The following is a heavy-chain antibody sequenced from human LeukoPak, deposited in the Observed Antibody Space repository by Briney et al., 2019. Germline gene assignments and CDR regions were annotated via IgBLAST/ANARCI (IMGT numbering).Heavy chain of an antibody. J-gene: IGHJ3*02. CDR2: IIPIFGTE. CDR3: ARAPEYYYGSGSYYAFDI. V-gene: IGHV1-69*05. CDR1: GGTFSSYA. Sequence: WASVKVSCKASGGTFSSYAISWVRQAPGQGLEWMGGIIPIFGTENYAQKFQGRVTITTDESTSTAYMELSSLRSEDTAVYYCARAPEYYYGSGSYYAFDIWGQGTMVTVSS. D-gene: IGHD3-10*01.